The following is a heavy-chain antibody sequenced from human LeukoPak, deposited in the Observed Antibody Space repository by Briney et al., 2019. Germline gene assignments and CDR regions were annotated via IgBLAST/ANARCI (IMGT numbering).Heavy chain of an antibody. D-gene: IGHD5-24*01. V-gene: IGHV1-2*02. CDR2: INPNSGGT. CDR3: ARGGDGYNAIDY. Sequence: ASVKVSCKASGYTFSGYYMHWVRQAPGQGLEWMGWINPNSGGTNYAQKFQGRVTMTRDTSISTAYVELSRLRSDDSAVYYCARGGDGYNAIDYWGQGTLATVSS. CDR1: GYTFSGYY. J-gene: IGHJ4*02.